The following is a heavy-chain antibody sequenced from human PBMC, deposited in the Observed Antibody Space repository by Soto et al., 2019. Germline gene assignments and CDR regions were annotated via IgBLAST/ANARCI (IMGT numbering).Heavy chain of an antibody. D-gene: IGHD3-22*01. CDR3: AREALYFYDMGYFDY. Sequence: EVQLVESGGGLVQPGGSLRLSCVGSGFSFSSYRMNWVRQAPGKGLEWVSYISSSSSTIYHADSVKGRFTISRDNAKNSLYLQVNSLRDEDTAVYYCAREALYFYDMGYFDYWGQGTLVTVSS. V-gene: IGHV3-48*02. CDR2: ISSSSSTI. J-gene: IGHJ4*02. CDR1: GFSFSSYR.